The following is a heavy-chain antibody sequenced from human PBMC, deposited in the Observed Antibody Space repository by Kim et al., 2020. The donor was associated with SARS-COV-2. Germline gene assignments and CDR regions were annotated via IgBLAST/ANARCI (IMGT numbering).Heavy chain of an antibody. Sequence: GGSLRLSCAASGFTFSNYGMHWVSQAPGKGLEWVAVIWYDGSKNYYTDSVKGRFTISRDNSKNTLYLQMNSLRAEDTAVYYCASPLYCGGGSCYLWGQGT. D-gene: IGHD2-15*01. CDR1: GFTFSNYG. V-gene: IGHV3-33*01. J-gene: IGHJ4*02. CDR3: ASPLYCGGGSCYL. CDR2: IWYDGSKN.